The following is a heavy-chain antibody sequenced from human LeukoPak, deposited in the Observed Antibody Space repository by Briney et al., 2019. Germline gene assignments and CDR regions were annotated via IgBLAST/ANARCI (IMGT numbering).Heavy chain of an antibody. CDR1: GFTFDDYG. CDR2: INWNGGST. D-gene: IGHD6-19*01. CDR3: ARRGTIAVPVFWFDP. J-gene: IGHJ5*02. Sequence: GGSLRLSCAASGFTFDDYGMSWVRQAPGKGLEWVSGINWNGGSTGYADSVKGRFTISRDNAKNSLYLQINRLRAEDTAVYYCARRGTIAVPVFWFDPWGQGTLVIVSS. V-gene: IGHV3-20*04.